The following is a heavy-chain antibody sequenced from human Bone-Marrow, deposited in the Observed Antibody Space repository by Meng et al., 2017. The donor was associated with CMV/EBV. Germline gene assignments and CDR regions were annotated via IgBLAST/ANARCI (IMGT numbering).Heavy chain of an antibody. CDR3: ARLGYCSSTSCIDY. Sequence: ASVKVSCKASGYTFTGYYMHWVRQAPGQGLEWMGWINPNSGGTNYAQKFQGRVTMTRDTSISTAYMELSRLRSDDTAVYYCARLGYCSSTSCIDYWAQGTLVTVSS. J-gene: IGHJ4*02. CDR2: INPNSGGT. CDR1: GYTFTGYY. V-gene: IGHV1-2*02. D-gene: IGHD2-2*01.